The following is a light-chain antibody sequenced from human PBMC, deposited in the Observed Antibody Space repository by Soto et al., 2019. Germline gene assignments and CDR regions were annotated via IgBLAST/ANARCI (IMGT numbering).Light chain of an antibody. CDR2: GAS. CDR3: QQYDSSPTT. J-gene: IGKJ1*01. Sequence: EIVLTQSPGTLSLSPGKRATLSCLSSQSVHSSHLAWYQQRPGQPPRLLIYGASSRATGIPDRFSGSGSGTVFTLTISRLEPEDFAVYFCQQYDSSPTTFGQGTKVDIK. CDR1: QSVHSSH. V-gene: IGKV3-20*01.